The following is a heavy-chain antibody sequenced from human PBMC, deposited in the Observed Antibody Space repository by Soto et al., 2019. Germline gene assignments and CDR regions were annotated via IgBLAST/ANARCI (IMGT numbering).Heavy chain of an antibody. J-gene: IGHJ4*02. D-gene: IGHD3-22*01. CDR2: ISAYNGNT. CDR3: ARDPACYYDSSGYFDY. CDR1: GYTFTSYG. V-gene: IGHV1-18*01. Sequence: ASVKVSCKASGYTFTSYGISWVRQAPGQGLEWMGWISAYNGNTNYAQKLQGRVTMTTDTSTSTAYMELRSLRSDDTAVYYCARDPACYYDSSGYFDYWGQGTLVTVSS.